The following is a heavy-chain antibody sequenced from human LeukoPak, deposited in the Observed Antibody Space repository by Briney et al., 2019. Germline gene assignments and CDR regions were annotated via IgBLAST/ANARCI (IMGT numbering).Heavy chain of an antibody. Sequence: GGSLRLSCVDSGITFSRYWMSWVRQAPGKGLEWVANIKQDGGEKYYVDSVKGRFTISGDNAKNSLYLQMNSLRVEDTAVHYCARDGRPLDYWGQGTLVTVSS. CDR3: ARDGRPLDY. J-gene: IGHJ4*02. V-gene: IGHV3-7*03. CDR1: GITFSRYW. CDR2: IKQDGGEK.